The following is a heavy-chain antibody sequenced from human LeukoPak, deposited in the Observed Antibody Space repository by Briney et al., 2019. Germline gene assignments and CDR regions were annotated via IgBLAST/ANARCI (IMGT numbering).Heavy chain of an antibody. CDR2: ISGSGGST. CDR3: AKVSIVWFSGWSYYFDY. CDR1: GFTFSSYA. D-gene: IGHD6-19*01. Sequence: GGSLRLSCAASGFTFSSYAMSWVRQAPGKGLEWVSAISGSGGSTYYADSVKGRFTISRDNSKNTLYLQMNSLRAEDTAVYYCAKVSIVWFSGWSYYFDYWGQGTLVTVSS. V-gene: IGHV3-23*01. J-gene: IGHJ4*02.